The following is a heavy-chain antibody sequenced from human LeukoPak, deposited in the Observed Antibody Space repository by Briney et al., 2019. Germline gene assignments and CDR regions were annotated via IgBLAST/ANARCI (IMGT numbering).Heavy chain of an antibody. CDR3: ASDFRIAWLSPNYYYYGMDV. V-gene: IGHV1-69*04. J-gene: IGHJ6*02. Sequence: SVKVSCKASGGTFSSYAISWVQQAPGQGLEWMGRIIPILGIANYAQKFQGRVTITADKSTSTAYMELSSLRSEDTAVYYCASDFRIAWLSPNYYYYGMDVWGQGTTVTVSS. CDR1: GGTFSSYA. CDR2: IIPILGIA. D-gene: IGHD3-9*01.